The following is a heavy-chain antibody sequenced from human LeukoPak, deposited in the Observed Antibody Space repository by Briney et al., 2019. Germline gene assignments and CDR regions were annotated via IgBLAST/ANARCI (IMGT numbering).Heavy chain of an antibody. D-gene: IGHD2-15*01. CDR2: ISSSGSTI. CDR1: GFTFSSYE. Sequence: PGGSLRLSCAASGFTFSSYEMNWVRQAPGKGLEWVSYISSSGSTIYYADSVKGRFTISGDNAKNSLYLQMNSLRAEGTAVYYCARDSAGDAFDIWGQGTMVTVSS. J-gene: IGHJ3*02. CDR3: ARDSAGDAFDI. V-gene: IGHV3-48*03.